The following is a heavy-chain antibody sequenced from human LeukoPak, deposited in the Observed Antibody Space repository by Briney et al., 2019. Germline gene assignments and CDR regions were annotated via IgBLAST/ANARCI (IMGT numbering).Heavy chain of an antibody. V-gene: IGHV3-30*02. Sequence: GGSLRLSCAASGFTFSSYGMHWVRQAPGKGLECVAFMRYDENNKYYADSVKGRFTISRDNSKNTLYLQMNSLRAEDTAVHYCAKEWGFGYYDYVWGSYRPIANDYWGQGTLVTVSS. CDR2: MRYDENNK. CDR3: AKEWGFGYYDYVWGSYRPIANDY. D-gene: IGHD3-16*02. J-gene: IGHJ4*02. CDR1: GFTFSSYG.